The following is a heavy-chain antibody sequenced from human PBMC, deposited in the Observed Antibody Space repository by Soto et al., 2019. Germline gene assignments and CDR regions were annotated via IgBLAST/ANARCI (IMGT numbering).Heavy chain of an antibody. CDR2: IYSGGST. V-gene: IGHV3-53*02. CDR1: GFTVSSNY. CDR3: ARDPPATRHGMDV. Sequence: EVQLVETGGGLIQPGGSLRLSCAASGFTVSSNYMSWVRQAPGKGLEWVSVIYSGGSTYYADSVRGRFTISRDNSKNTLYLQMKSLRAEARALYYCARDPPATRHGMDVWGQGTTVSVSS. J-gene: IGHJ6*02.